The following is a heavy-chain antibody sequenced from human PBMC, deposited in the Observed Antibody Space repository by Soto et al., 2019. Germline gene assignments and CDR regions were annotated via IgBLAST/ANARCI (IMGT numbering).Heavy chain of an antibody. Sequence: GGSLRLSCAASGFTLSSYAMSWVRQAPGKGLEWVSAISGSGGSTYYADSVKGRFTISRDNSKNTLYLQMNSLRAEDTAVYYCAKDIELGTLAAAGIGWFDPWGQGTLVTVSS. CDR1: GFTLSSYA. CDR3: AKDIELGTLAAAGIGWFDP. CDR2: ISGSGGST. V-gene: IGHV3-23*01. J-gene: IGHJ5*02. D-gene: IGHD6-13*01.